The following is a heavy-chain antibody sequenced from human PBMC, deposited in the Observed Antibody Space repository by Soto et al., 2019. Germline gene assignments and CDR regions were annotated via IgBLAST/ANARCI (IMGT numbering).Heavy chain of an antibody. CDR3: ARGHFSRVVVITESNEYYFQY. D-gene: IGHD3-22*01. CDR1: GFTFDNYG. Sequence: GGSLRLSCAASGFTFDNYGMHWVRQAPGKGLELVVVISFDGSEKYYVDSVKGRFTISRDNAKNSLYLQMSSLTADDTAVYYCARGHFSRVVVITESNEYYFQYWGQGTVVTVSS. CDR2: ISFDGSEK. J-gene: IGHJ1*01. V-gene: IGHV3-30*03.